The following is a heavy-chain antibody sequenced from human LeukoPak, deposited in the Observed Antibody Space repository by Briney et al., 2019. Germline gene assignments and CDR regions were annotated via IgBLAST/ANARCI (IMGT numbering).Heavy chain of an antibody. V-gene: IGHV4-34*01. CDR3: ARHPRPPLSYGSPWSPNFDP. J-gene: IGHJ5*02. D-gene: IGHD5-18*01. CDR2: INHSGST. Sequence: SETLSLTCAVYGGSFSGYYWSWIRQPPGKGLEWIGEINHSGSTNYNPSLKSRVTISVDTSKNQFSLKLSSVTAADTAVYYCARHPRPPLSYGSPWSPNFDPWGQGTLVTVS. CDR1: GGSFSGYY.